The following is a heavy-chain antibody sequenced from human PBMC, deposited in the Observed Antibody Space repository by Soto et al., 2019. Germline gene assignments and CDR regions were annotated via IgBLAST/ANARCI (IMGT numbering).Heavy chain of an antibody. CDR2: ISGSGGST. D-gene: IGHD4-17*01. CDR3: AKAGSKYGDNREFDY. V-gene: IGHV3-23*01. Sequence: EVQLLESGGGLVQPGGSLRLSCAASGFTFSSYAMSWVRQAPGKGLEWVSAISGSGGSTYYADSVKGRFTISRDNSKNPLYLQMNSLRAEGTAVYYCAKAGSKYGDNREFDYWGQGTLVTVSS. CDR1: GFTFSSYA. J-gene: IGHJ4*02.